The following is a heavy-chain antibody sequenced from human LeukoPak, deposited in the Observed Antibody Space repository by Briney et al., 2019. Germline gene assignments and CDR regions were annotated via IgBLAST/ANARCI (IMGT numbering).Heavy chain of an antibody. V-gene: IGHV1-69*05. Sequence: SVKVSCKASGGTFSSYAISWVRQAPGQGLEWMGGIIPIFGTANYAQKFQGRVTITTDESTSTAYMELSSLRSEDTAVYYCARGPRVSVVVPAAFYYMDVWGKGTTVTVSS. J-gene: IGHJ6*03. CDR3: ARGPRVSVVVPAAFYYMDV. CDR2: IIPIFGTA. D-gene: IGHD2-2*01. CDR1: GGTFSSYA.